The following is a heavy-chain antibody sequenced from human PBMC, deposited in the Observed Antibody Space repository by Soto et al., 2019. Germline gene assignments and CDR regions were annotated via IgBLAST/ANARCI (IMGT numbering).Heavy chain of an antibody. CDR3: ARVLYSSIPPGYFQH. J-gene: IGHJ1*01. V-gene: IGHV4-34*01. D-gene: IGHD6-13*01. CDR1: GGSFSGYY. CDR2: INHSGST. Sequence: SETLSLTCAVYGGSFSGYYWSWIRQPPGKGLEWIGEINHSGSTNYNPSLKSRVTISVDTSKNQFSLKLSSVTAADTAVYYCARVLYSSIPPGYFQHWGQGXLVTVYS.